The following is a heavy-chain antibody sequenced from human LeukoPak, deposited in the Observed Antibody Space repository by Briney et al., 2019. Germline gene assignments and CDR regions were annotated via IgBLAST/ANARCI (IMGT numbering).Heavy chain of an antibody. D-gene: IGHD3-10*02. CDR1: GFTFSSYG. J-gene: IGHJ4*02. Sequence: GGSLRLSCAASGFTFSSYGMHWVRQAPGRGLEWVAVISYDGSNKYYADSVKGRFTISRDNSKNTLYLQMNSLRAEDTAVYYCAKRGSGITMLSIDYWGQGTLVTVSS. V-gene: IGHV3-30*18. CDR2: ISYDGSNK. CDR3: AKRGSGITMLSIDY.